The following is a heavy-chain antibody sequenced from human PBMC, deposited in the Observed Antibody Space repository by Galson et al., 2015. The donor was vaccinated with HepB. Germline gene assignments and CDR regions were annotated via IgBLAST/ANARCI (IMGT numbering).Heavy chain of an antibody. D-gene: IGHD6-6*01. Sequence: PALVKPTQTLTLTCTFSGFSLSTNGMCVSWIRQPPGKALGWLAIIDWDDDKYYSTSLKTRLSISKDTSKNQVVLTMTNMDPVDTGTYYCARTYSSSYEFDYWGQGIQVTVSS. J-gene: IGHJ4*02. V-gene: IGHV2-70*13. CDR2: IDWDDDK. CDR3: ARTYSSSYEFDY. CDR1: GFSLSTNGMC.